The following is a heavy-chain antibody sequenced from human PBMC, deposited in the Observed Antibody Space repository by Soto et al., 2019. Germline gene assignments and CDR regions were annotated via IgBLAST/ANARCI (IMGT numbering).Heavy chain of an antibody. Sequence: KFSCTASAGTFSSYAISWVRQAPGQGREWMGGIIPIFCTANYAQNLQGRVTITADESTSTAYMELSSLRSEDTAVYYCAGALYYYDMLQYYYGMDVWGQGTTVTVSS. J-gene: IGHJ6*02. CDR2: IIPIFCTA. CDR3: AGALYYYDMLQYYYGMDV. V-gene: IGHV1-69*01. D-gene: IGHD3-22*01. CDR1: AGTFSSYA.